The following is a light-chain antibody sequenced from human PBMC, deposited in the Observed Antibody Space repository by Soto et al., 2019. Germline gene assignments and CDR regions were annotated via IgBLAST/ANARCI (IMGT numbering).Light chain of an antibody. CDR1: SSNIGSNY. CDR2: RNN. Sequence: QSVLTQPPSASGTPGQRVTISCSGSSSNIGSNYVYWYQQLPGTAPKLLIYRNNQRPSGVPDRFSGSKSGTSASLAISGLRSEDEAAYYCAAWDDSLSAYVVFGGGTKVTVL. J-gene: IGLJ2*01. V-gene: IGLV1-47*01. CDR3: AAWDDSLSAYVV.